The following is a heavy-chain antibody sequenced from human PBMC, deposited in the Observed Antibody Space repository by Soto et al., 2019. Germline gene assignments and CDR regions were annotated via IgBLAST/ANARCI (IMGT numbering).Heavy chain of an antibody. CDR1: GGTFSSYA. CDR3: ATLIKSNYYYGMDV. Sequence: SVKVSCKASGGTFSSYAISWVRQAPGQGLEWMGGIIPIFGTANYAQKFQGRVTITADESTSTAYMELSSLRSEETAVYYCATLIKSNYYYGMDVWGQGTTVTVSS. CDR2: IIPIFGTA. J-gene: IGHJ6*02. V-gene: IGHV1-69*13.